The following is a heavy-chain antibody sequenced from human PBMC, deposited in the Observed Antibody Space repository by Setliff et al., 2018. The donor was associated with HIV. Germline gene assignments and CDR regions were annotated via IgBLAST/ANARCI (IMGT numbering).Heavy chain of an antibody. D-gene: IGHD3-10*01. CDR1: GFTFTSYW. J-gene: IGHJ6*02. CDR3: ARKFRPGHGVDV. Sequence: PGGSLRLSCAASGFTFTSYWMIWVRQAPGKGLEWVANINQDGSEKNYVDSVKGRFTIFRDNAKSSMYLQMNSLRAEDTAIYYCARKFRPGHGVDVWGQGTTVTVSS. V-gene: IGHV3-7*01. CDR2: INQDGSEK.